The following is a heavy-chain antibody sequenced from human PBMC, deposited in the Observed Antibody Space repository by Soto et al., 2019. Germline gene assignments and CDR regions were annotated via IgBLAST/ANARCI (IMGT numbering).Heavy chain of an antibody. CDR1: GFTFSGYS. V-gene: IGHV3-21*01. J-gene: IGHJ6*02. CDR3: ARGFRNGFNV. D-gene: IGHD2-8*01. CDR2: ISGPSIYI. Sequence: EVQLVESGGGLVKPGGSLRLSCVASGFTFSGYSINWVRQAPGKGLEWVSYISGPSIYIYYADSVEGRFTITRDNAKSAVYLQMNRLSAEDTAVYYCARGFRNGFNVWGQGTTVSVSS.